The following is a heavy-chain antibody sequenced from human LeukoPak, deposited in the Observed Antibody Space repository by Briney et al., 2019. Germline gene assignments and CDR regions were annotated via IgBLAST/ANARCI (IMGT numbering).Heavy chain of an antibody. V-gene: IGHV3-74*01. J-gene: IGHJ4*02. D-gene: IGHD6-19*01. CDR1: GFTFSSYW. CDR3: ARNLQWLPLDY. CDR2: INSDGSST. Sequence: PGGSLRRSCAASGFTFSSYWMHWVRQAPGKGLVWVSRINSDGSSTSYADSVKGRFTISRDNAKDTLYLQMNSLRAEDTAVYYCARNLQWLPLDYWGQGTLVTVSS.